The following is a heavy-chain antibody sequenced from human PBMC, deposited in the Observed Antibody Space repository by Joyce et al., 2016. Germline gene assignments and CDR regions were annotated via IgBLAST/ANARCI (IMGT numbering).Heavy chain of an antibody. Sequence: EVQLLESGGGLVQPGGSLRLSCTGSKFTFSIYPMSWIRQAPGKGLEWVSTMSGGVGDKYYADSVKGRFTISRDNSKNTVYLQMNNPRAEDTAVYYCAKVLQYFESLDYWGQGTLITVSS. V-gene: IGHV3-23*01. CDR2: MSGGVGDK. CDR3: AKVLQYFESLDY. D-gene: IGHD3-9*01. CDR1: KFTFSIYP. J-gene: IGHJ4*02.